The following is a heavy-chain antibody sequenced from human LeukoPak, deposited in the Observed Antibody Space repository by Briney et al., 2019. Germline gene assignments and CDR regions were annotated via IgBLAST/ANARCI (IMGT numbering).Heavy chain of an antibody. V-gene: IGHV1-2*06. CDR2: INPNSGDT. CDR3: ARDYCGGDCFPDY. CDR1: GYTFTGYY. D-gene: IGHD2-21*02. J-gene: IGHJ4*02. Sequence: ASANVSCKASGYTFTGYYVHWVRQAPGQGLEWMGRINPNSGDTNYAQKFQGRVTMTRDTSISTAYMELSRLRSDDTAVYYCARDYCGGDCFPDYWGQGTLVTVSS.